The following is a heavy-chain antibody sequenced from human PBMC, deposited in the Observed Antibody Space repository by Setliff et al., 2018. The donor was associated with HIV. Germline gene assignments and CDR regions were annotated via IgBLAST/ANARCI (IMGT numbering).Heavy chain of an antibody. Sequence: SETLSLTCTVSAVSIGGYSWSWIRQSPGKGLEWIGSIYSTDTTNRNPSLESRVTISVDKSKNQFSLKLNSVTAADTAVYYCARHGTWNSQRFHFDYWGQGTPVTVSS. CDR3: ARHGTWNSQRFHFDY. CDR2: IYSTDTT. D-gene: IGHD1-7*01. CDR1: AVSIGGYS. V-gene: IGHV4-4*09. J-gene: IGHJ4*02.